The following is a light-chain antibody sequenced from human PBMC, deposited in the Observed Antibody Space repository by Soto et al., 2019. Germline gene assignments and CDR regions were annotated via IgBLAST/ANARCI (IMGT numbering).Light chain of an antibody. CDR1: SGSIVSSY. CDR3: QSYDSSIVV. V-gene: IGLV6-57*01. CDR2: KDN. J-gene: IGLJ2*01. Sequence: NFMLTQPHSVSESPGKTVTISCTRSSGSIVSSYVQWYQQRPGGSPTTVIYKDNQRPSGVPDRFSGSIARSSNSASLTISGLETEDEADYYCQSYDSSIVVFGGGTKLTVL.